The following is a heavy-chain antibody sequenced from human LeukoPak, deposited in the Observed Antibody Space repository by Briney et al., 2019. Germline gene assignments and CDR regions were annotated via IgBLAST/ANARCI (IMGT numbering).Heavy chain of an antibody. D-gene: IGHD6-19*01. V-gene: IGHV4-59*04. Sequence: PSETLSLTCTVSGGSISSYYWSWIRQPPGKGLEWIGNIFPSGSTYSNPSLKSRVTISVDTSKNQFSLKLSSVTAADTAVYYCARHGSLSSGLYIRGQGSLVTVSS. CDR3: ARHGSLSSGLYI. J-gene: IGHJ4*02. CDR2: IFPSGST. CDR1: GGSISSYY.